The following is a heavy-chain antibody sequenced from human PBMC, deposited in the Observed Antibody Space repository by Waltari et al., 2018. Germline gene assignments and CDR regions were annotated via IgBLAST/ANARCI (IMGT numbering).Heavy chain of an antibody. CDR1: GYSISSGYY. CDR3: ARDRYNWNYSYFDY. J-gene: IGHJ4*02. Sequence: QVQLQESGPGLVKPSETLSLTCTVSGYSISSGYYWGWIRQPPGKGLEWIGSIYHSGGTYSHPSLKSRVTISLDTSNNQFSLNLSSVTAADTAVYYCARDRYNWNYSYFDYWGQGTLVTVSS. D-gene: IGHD1-7*01. V-gene: IGHV4-38-2*02. CDR2: IYHSGGT.